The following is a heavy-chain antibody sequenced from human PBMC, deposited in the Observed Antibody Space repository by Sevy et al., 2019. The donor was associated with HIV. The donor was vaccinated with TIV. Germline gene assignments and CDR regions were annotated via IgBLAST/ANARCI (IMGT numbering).Heavy chain of an antibody. CDR1: GFTFSDYY. Sequence: GGSPRLSCAASGFTFSDYYMSWIRQAPGKGLEWVSYISSSSSYTNYADSVKGRFTISRDNAKNSLYLQMNSLRAEDTAVYYCARVCHTADRNYYYYMDVWGKGTTVTVSS. V-gene: IGHV3-11*06. D-gene: IGHD5-18*01. CDR2: ISSSSSYT. J-gene: IGHJ6*03. CDR3: ARVCHTADRNYYYYMDV.